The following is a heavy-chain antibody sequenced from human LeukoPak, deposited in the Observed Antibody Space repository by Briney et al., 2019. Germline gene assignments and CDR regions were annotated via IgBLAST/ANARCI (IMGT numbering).Heavy chain of an antibody. D-gene: IGHD2-21*02. V-gene: IGHV3-33*01. J-gene: IGHJ5*02. Sequence: SGRSLRLSCAASGFTFSSYGMHWVRQAPPKGLEWVEVIRQDGSNKYYAHSVKGRFTISRDNSKNTLYLQMNSLRAEDTAVYYCARGRGYCGGHCWGNNWFAPWGQGTLVTASS. CDR2: IRQDGSNK. CDR3: ARGRGYCGGHCWGNNWFAP. CDR1: GFTFSSYG.